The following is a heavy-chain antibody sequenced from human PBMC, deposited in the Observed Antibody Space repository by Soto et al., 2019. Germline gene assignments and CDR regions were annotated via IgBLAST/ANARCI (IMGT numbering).Heavy chain of an antibody. CDR1: GGSISSSSYY. CDR3: ARRDFDSSRIDY. CDR2: IYYSGST. D-gene: IGHD6-13*01. V-gene: IGHV4-39*01. Sequence: PSETLSLTCTVSGGSISSSSYYWGWIRQPPGKGLEWIGSIYYSGSTYYNPSLKSRVTISVDTSKNQFSLKLSSVTAADTVVYYCARRDFDSSRIDYWGQGTLVTVSS. J-gene: IGHJ4*02.